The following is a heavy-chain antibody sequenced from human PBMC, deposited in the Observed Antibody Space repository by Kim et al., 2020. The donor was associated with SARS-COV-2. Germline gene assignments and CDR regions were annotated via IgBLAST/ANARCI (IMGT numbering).Heavy chain of an antibody. V-gene: IGHV3-11*06. D-gene: IGHD3-3*01. Sequence: KGRFTISRDNAKNSLYLQMNSLRAEDTAVYYCARPPSYYDFWSGYQGRGYWGQGTLVTVSS. CDR3: ARPPSYYDFWSGYQGRGY. J-gene: IGHJ4*02.